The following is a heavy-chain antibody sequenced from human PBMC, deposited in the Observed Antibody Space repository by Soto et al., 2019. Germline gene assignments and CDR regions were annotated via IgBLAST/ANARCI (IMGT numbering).Heavy chain of an antibody. V-gene: IGHV4-59*01. CDR3: ARDLGYDFWSGYPPYYYYMDV. D-gene: IGHD3-3*01. Sequence: SETLSLTCTVSGGSISSYYWSWIRQPPGKKLERIGYIYYSGSTNYNPSLKSRVTISVDTSKNQFSLKLSSVTAADTAVYYCARDLGYDFWSGYPPYYYYMDVWGKGTTVTVSS. CDR1: GGSISSYY. J-gene: IGHJ6*03. CDR2: IYYSGST.